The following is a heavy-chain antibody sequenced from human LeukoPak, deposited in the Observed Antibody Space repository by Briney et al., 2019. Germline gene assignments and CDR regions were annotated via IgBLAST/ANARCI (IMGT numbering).Heavy chain of an antibody. CDR2: IYYSGST. CDR3: AFDI. Sequence: SETLSLTCTVSGGSISSYYWSWIRQPPGKGLEWIGYIYYSGSTNYNPSLKSRVTISVDTSKNQFYTAVYYCARARSSGWSRAFDIWGQGTMVTVSS. CDR1: GGSISSYY. D-gene: IGHD6-19*01. J-gene: IGHJ3*02. V-gene: IGHV4-59*01.